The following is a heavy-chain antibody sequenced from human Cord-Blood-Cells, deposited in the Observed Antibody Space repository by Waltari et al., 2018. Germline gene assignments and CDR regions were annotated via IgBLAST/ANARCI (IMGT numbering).Heavy chain of an antibody. CDR1: GGSISSSSYY. Sequence: QLQLQESGPGLVKPSETLSLTCTVSGGSISSSSYYWGWIRQPPGKGLEWIGSIYYSGSTYYNPSLKSRVTISVDTSKNQLSLKLSSVTAADTAVYYCARRSKVAAAGIYAFDIWGQGTMVTVSS. CDR3: ARRSKVAAAGIYAFDI. D-gene: IGHD6-13*01. CDR2: IYYSGST. J-gene: IGHJ3*02. V-gene: IGHV4-39*01.